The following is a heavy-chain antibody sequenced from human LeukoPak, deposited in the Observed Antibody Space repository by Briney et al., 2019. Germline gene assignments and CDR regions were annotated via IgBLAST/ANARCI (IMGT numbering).Heavy chain of an antibody. CDR3: ARGDYYGSGSYYKNYYYYYGMDV. J-gene: IGHJ6*02. V-gene: IGHV4-39*07. Sequence: PSETLSLTCTVSGGSISSSSYYWGWIRQPPGKGLEWIGSIYYSGSTNYNPSLKSRVTIPVDTSKNQFSLKLSSVTAADTAVYYCARGDYYGSGSYYKNYYYYYGMDVWGQGTTVTVSS. CDR1: GGSISSSSYY. CDR2: IYYSGST. D-gene: IGHD3-10*01.